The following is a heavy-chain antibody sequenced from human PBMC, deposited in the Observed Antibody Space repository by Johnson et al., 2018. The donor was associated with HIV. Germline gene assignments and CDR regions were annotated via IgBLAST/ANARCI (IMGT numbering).Heavy chain of an antibody. Sequence: VQLVESGGGLIQPGGSLGLSCASSGFTVSSNYMSWVRQAPGKGLEWVSIIYSDGSTYFADSVKGRFPISRDNSKNTLFLQMNSLRVEDTAIYYCARDGESQRLPLGDAFDVWGQGTLVTVSS. CDR2: IYSDGST. J-gene: IGHJ3*01. D-gene: IGHD6-25*01. CDR1: GFTVSSNY. CDR3: ARDGESQRLPLGDAFDV. V-gene: IGHV3-53*01.